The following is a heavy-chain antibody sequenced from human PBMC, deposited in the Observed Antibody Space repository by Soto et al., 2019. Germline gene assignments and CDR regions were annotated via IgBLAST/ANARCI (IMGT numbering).Heavy chain of an antibody. CDR1: GFTFSSYS. CDR3: ARDRGVITMVRGVMDV. CDR2: ISSSSSYI. V-gene: IGHV3-21*01. D-gene: IGHD3-10*01. Sequence: PGGSLRLSCAASGFTFSSYSMNWVRQAPGKGLEWVSSISSSSSYIYHADSVKGRFTISRDNAKNSLYLQMNSLRAEDTAVYYCARDRGVITMVRGVMDVWGKGTTVTVSS. J-gene: IGHJ6*04.